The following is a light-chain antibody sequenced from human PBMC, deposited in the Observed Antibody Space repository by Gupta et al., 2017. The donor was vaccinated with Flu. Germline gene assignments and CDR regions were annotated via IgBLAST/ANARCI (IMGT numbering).Light chain of an antibody. CDR3: MQTTNGPLT. J-gene: IGKJ1*01. V-gene: IGKV2-30*01. CDR2: QVS. CDR1: HSLVYSDGITY. Sequence: DVVVPQFPLSLPVIPGQPASISCNSSHSLVYSDGITYLNWFQLRPGLSPRRLLYQVSTRDSGVPDRFSGSGSGTDFTLNISRVEAEDFGVYYCMQTTNGPLTFGRGTRVEIK.